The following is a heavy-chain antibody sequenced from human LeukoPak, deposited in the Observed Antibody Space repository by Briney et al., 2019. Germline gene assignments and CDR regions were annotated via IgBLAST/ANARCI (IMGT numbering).Heavy chain of an antibody. Sequence: ASVKVSCKASGYTFTGYYIHWVRQAPGQGLDYMGWINPNSGATNSAQKFQGRVTMTRDTSISTIYMELINLTSDDTAVYYCAREGWDQRDTGAFDFWGQGTLVTVSS. CDR3: AREGWDQRDTGAFDF. J-gene: IGHJ4*02. CDR2: INPNSGAT. CDR1: GYTFTGYY. D-gene: IGHD6-19*01. V-gene: IGHV1-2*02.